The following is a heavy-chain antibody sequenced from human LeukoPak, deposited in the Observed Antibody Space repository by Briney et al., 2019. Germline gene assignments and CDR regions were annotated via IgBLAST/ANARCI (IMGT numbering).Heavy chain of an antibody. CDR2: IYTSGST. V-gene: IGHV4-4*07. CDR1: SGSLNFHY. J-gene: IGHJ4*02. D-gene: IGHD5-18*01. Sequence: SETLSLTCSVSSGSLNFHYWRWIRQPAGKGLEWIGRIYTSGSTNYNPSLKSRVTMSVDTSKNQFSLKLSSVTAAGTAVYYCARDREYSYAFGYWGQGTLVTVSS. CDR3: ARDREYSYAFGY.